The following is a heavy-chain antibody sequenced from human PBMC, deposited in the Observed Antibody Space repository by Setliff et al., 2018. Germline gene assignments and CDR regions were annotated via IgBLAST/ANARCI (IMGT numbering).Heavy chain of an antibody. D-gene: IGHD5-18*01. Sequence: ASVKVSCKASGYMFTTYAMSWIRQVPGQGFEWMGWINTNTGNPIYAQGFTGRFVFSLDTSVSTAYLQINSLEAEDTAVYYCARGHTSMAPWGQGTLVTVSS. CDR1: GYMFTTYA. J-gene: IGHJ5*02. V-gene: IGHV7-4-1*02. CDR3: ARGHTSMAP. CDR2: INTNTGNP.